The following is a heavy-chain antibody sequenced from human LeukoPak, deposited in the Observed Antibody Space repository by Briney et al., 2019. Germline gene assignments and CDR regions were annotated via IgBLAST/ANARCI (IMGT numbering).Heavy chain of an antibody. Sequence: GGSLRLSCAVSGFTFSNYEMNWVRQAPGKGLEWVSSISSSTSYIYYANSVKGRFTISRDNAKNSLYLQMNSLRPEDTAVYYCARENSGSYYQFDCWGQGTLVTVSS. CDR2: ISSSTSYI. V-gene: IGHV3-21*01. J-gene: IGHJ4*02. CDR1: GFTFSNYE. CDR3: ARENSGSYYQFDC. D-gene: IGHD1-26*01.